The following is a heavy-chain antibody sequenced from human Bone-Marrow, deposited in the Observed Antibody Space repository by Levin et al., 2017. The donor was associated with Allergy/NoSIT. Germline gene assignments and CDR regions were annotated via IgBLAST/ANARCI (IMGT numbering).Heavy chain of an antibody. CDR2: IYPGDSDT. Sequence: GGSLRLSCKVSGYTFTSFWIGWVRQMPGKGLEWMGSIYPGDSDTKYSPSLQGQVTISADKSNSTTYLQWSSLKASDTAMYYCARQGGGLWFGELLLGTFDIWGQGTMVTVSS. D-gene: IGHD3-10*01. J-gene: IGHJ3*02. V-gene: IGHV5-51*01. CDR1: GYTFTSFW. CDR3: ARQGGGLWFGELLLGTFDI.